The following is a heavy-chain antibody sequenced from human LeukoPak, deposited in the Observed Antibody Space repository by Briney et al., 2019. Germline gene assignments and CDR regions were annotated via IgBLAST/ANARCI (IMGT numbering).Heavy chain of an antibody. J-gene: IGHJ4*02. Sequence: GASVKVSCKASGGTFSSYAISWVRQAPGQGLEWMGRITPILGIANYAQKFQGRVTITADKSTSTAYMELSSLRSEDTAVYYCEVGRFGESTYDYWGQGTLVTVSS. V-gene: IGHV1-69*04. CDR2: ITPILGIA. CDR1: GGTFSSYA. D-gene: IGHD3-10*01. CDR3: EVGRFGESTYDY.